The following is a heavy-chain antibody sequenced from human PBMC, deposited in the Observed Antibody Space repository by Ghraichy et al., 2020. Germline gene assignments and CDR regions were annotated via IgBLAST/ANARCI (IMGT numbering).Heavy chain of an antibody. V-gene: IGHV4-39*01. D-gene: IGHD6-6*01. Sequence: SETLSLTCTVSGGSISSSSYYWGWIRQPPGKGLEWIGSIHYSGSTYYNPSLKSRVTISVDTSKNQFSLKLSSVTAADTAVYYCARHREQLVFDAFDIWGQGTMVTVSS. CDR2: IHYSGST. CDR1: GGSISSSSYY. CDR3: ARHREQLVFDAFDI. J-gene: IGHJ3*02.